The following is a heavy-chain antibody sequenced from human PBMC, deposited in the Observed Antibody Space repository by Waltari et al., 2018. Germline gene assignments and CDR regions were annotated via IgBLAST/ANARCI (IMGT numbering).Heavy chain of an antibody. J-gene: IGHJ3*02. V-gene: IGHV4-39*07. Sequence: QLQLQESGPGLVEPSETLSLTCTAYGDSISNNNYYWGWIRQPQGTGLEWIGSFHYIGDTYYSSSLKSRVIISVDTSNNQFSLRLTAVTAADTAIYFCARNQRGWFDAFDIWGQGTAVTVSS. CDR2: FHYIGDT. D-gene: IGHD6-19*01. CDR1: GDSISNNNYY. CDR3: ARNQRGWFDAFDI.